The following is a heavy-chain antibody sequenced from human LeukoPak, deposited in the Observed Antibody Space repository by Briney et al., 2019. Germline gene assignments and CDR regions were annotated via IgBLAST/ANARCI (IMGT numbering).Heavy chain of an antibody. D-gene: IGHD6-13*01. V-gene: IGHV4-59*11. Sequence: SETLSLTCTVSGGSISSHYWSWLRQPPGKGLEWIGYIYYSGSTNYNPPLKSRVTISVDTSKNQFSLKLSSVTAADTAVYYCARIPIAAAGTDDNYYYYYMDVWGKGTTVSVSS. CDR3: ARIPIAAAGTDDNYYYYYMDV. CDR1: GGSISSHY. J-gene: IGHJ6*03. CDR2: IYYSGST.